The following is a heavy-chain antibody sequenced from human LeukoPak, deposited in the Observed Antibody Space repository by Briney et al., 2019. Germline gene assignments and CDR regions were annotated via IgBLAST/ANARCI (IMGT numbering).Heavy chain of an antibody. Sequence: ASVKVSCKASGYTFTGYYMHWVRQAPGQGLEWMGWINPNSGGTNYAQKFQGRVAMTRDTSISTAYMELSSLRSEDTAVYYCASYLSSNFPFDYWGQGTLVTVSS. CDR2: INPNSGGT. CDR3: ASYLSSNFPFDY. V-gene: IGHV1-2*02. J-gene: IGHJ4*02. D-gene: IGHD2-2*01. CDR1: GYTFTGYY.